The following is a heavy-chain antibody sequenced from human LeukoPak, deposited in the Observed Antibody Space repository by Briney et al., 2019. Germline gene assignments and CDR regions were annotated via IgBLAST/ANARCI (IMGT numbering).Heavy chain of an antibody. CDR1: GFTFSNYW. Sequence: GGSLRLSCAASGFTFSNYWMNWVRQAPGEGLEWVANINQDGSEKYYVDSVKGRFTISRDHTKNSLYLQMNSLRAEDTAVYYCASQVPRDGYNYRYFDYWGQGTLVTVSS. D-gene: IGHD5-24*01. J-gene: IGHJ4*02. CDR3: ASQVPRDGYNYRYFDY. V-gene: IGHV3-7*01. CDR2: INQDGSEK.